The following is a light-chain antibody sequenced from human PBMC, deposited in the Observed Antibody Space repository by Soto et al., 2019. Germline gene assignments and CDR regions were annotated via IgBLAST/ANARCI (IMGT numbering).Light chain of an antibody. CDR1: QSISVN. V-gene: IGKV1-39*01. Sequence: DFQMTQSPSSLSASVGDTVTITCRASQSISVNLNWYQQKPVKVPKLLIYAASNLQSGVPSSFSGSGSETDFALTISSLQPEDFATYYCQQSYITPYTFGQGTKLQIK. J-gene: IGKJ2*01. CDR3: QQSYITPYT. CDR2: AAS.